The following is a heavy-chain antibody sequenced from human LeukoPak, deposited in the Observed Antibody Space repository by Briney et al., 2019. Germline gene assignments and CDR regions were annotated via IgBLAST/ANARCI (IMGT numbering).Heavy chain of an antibody. J-gene: IGHJ4*02. CDR1: GFSVSSFG. CDR3: AQGFSSGWYPY. D-gene: IGHD6-19*01. V-gene: IGHV3-23*01. CDR2: ISLNGETT. Sequence: GGSLRLSCAVSGFSVSSFGMSWVRQAPGKGLEWISAISLNGETTWYADSVKGRFTISRDNSKNTLSLQLTSLRAEDTAVYYCAQGFSSGWYPYWGQGSLVSVSS.